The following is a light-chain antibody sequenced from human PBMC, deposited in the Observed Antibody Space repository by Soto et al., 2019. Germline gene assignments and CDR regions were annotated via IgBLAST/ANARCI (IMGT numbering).Light chain of an antibody. CDR3: QRYSTYPHT. CDR1: QGIKNY. Sequence: DIQMTQSPSSLYASVGDRVTITGRASQGIKNYLVWFQQKPGKAPKSLIHGASSLQSGVPSRFSGSGSGTDFTLDISSLQPEDFATYYCQRYSTYPHTLGQGTRLEI. V-gene: IGKV1-16*01. CDR2: GAS. J-gene: IGKJ2*01.